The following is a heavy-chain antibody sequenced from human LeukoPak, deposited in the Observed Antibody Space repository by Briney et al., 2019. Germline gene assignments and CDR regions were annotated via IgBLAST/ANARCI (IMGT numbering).Heavy chain of an antibody. CDR2: IFPSGGEI. V-gene: IGHV3-23*01. CDR1: GFTFSSSA. Sequence: GGSLRLSCATSGFTFSSSAMIWVRQPPGKGLEWVSSIFPSGGEIHYADSVRGRFTISRDNSKSTLSLQMNSLRAEDTAIYYCATYRQVLLPFESWGQGTLVTVSS. D-gene: IGHD2-8*02. CDR3: ATYRQVLLPFES. J-gene: IGHJ4*02.